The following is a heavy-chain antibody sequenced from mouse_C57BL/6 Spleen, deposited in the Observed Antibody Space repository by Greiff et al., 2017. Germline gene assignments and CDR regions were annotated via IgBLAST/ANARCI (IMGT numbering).Heavy chain of an antibody. V-gene: IGHV1-72*01. CDR1: GYTFTSYW. CDR3: AREDDGYYSWFAY. Sequence: VQLQQPGAELVKPGASVKLSCKASGYTFTSYWMPWVKQRPGRGLEWIGRIDPNSGGTKYNEKFKSKATLTVDKPSSTAYMKLSSLTSEDSAVYYCAREDDGYYSWFAYWGQGTLVTVSA. CDR2: IDPNSGGT. J-gene: IGHJ3*01. D-gene: IGHD2-3*01.